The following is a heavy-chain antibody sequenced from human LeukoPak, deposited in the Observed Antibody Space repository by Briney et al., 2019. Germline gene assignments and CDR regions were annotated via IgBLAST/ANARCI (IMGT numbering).Heavy chain of an antibody. Sequence: SETLSFTCTVSGGSIISYYWTWIRQPAGRGLEWIGRIASSGSTNYNPSLKTRVTMSVDTSKNEFSLKLSSVTAADTAIYYCTRDRRYSSSSGTTYYHMDVWGKGTTVTVSS. D-gene: IGHD6-6*01. J-gene: IGHJ6*03. CDR1: GGSIISYY. V-gene: IGHV4-4*07. CDR3: TRDRRYSSSSGTTYYHMDV. CDR2: IASSGST.